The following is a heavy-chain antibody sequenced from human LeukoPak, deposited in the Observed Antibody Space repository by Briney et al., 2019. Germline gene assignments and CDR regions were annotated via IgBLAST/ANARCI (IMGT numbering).Heavy chain of an antibody. CDR1: GFTFSGYW. V-gene: IGHV3-23*01. Sequence: GGSLRLSCAASGFTFSGYWMHWVRQALGKGLEWVSAISGSGGSTYYADSVKGRFTISRDNSKNTLYLQMSNLRAEDTAVFYCAKFGYGDYPYQAFDFWGQGTRVTVSS. CDR3: AKFGYGDYPYQAFDF. CDR2: ISGSGGST. D-gene: IGHD4-17*01. J-gene: IGHJ3*01.